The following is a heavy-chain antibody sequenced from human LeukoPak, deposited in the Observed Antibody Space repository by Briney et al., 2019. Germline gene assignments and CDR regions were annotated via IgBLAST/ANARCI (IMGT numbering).Heavy chain of an antibody. Sequence: GRSLRLSCAASGFSFSSYAMHWVRQAPGKGLEWVAVIWYDGSNQYYADSVRGRFTITRDNSKNTLHLQMNGLRAEDTAAYYCVRSGPDFGDLPSEYYFDFWGQGTLVTVSS. CDR2: IWYDGSNQ. V-gene: IGHV3-33*01. J-gene: IGHJ4*02. CDR1: GFSFSSYA. D-gene: IGHD4-17*01. CDR3: VRSGPDFGDLPSEYYFDF.